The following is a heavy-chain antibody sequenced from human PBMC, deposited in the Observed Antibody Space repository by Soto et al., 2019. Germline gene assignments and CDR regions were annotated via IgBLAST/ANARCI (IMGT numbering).Heavy chain of an antibody. V-gene: IGHV4-31*03. J-gene: IGHJ4*02. D-gene: IGHD4-17*01. Sequence: SETLSLTCTVSGGSITSGGYYWSWIRQHPGKGLEWTGYINYSGSTYYNPSLKSRVTISADTSKNHFSLKLNSVTAADTAVYYCARHITVTSPFDYWGQGTLVTVSS. CDR2: INYSGST. CDR1: GGSITSGGYY. CDR3: ARHITVTSPFDY.